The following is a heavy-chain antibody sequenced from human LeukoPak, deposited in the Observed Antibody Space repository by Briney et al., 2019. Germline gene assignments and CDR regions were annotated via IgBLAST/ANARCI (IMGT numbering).Heavy chain of an antibody. J-gene: IGHJ4*02. V-gene: IGHV4-59*08. CDR3: ARHGGSYTFDY. Sequence: SGTLSLTCTVSGGSISGYYWSWIRQPPGKGLEWIGFISYSGGTNYNPSLKSRVTISVDTSKNQFSLKLNSVTATDTAVYYCARHGGSYTFDYWGQGTLVTVSS. CDR2: ISYSGGT. D-gene: IGHD1-26*01. CDR1: GGSISGYY.